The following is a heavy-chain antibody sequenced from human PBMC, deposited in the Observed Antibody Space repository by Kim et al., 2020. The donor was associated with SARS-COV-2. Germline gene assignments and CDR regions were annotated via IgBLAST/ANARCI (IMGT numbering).Heavy chain of an antibody. CDR3: ARLVTVAARPAWYFDL. Sequence: SLKSRVAISGDTSWNQFSLKLSSVTAADTAVYYCARLVTVAARPAWYFDLWGRGTLVTVSS. D-gene: IGHD6-6*01. V-gene: IGHV4-59*08. J-gene: IGHJ2*01.